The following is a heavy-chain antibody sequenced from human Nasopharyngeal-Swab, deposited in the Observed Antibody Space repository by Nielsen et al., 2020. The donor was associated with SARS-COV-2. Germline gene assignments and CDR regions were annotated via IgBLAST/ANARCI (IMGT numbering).Heavy chain of an antibody. CDR1: GYTFSNHS. D-gene: IGHD7-27*01. CDR3: ARDLNTWGIFDY. CDR2: INPVNENT. V-gene: IGHV1-3*01. Sequence: ASVKVSCKASGYTFSNHSMHWVRQAPGQRLEWMGWINPVNENTKYSQKFQGRVTITRDTSPNIGYMELNSLRSEDTALYYCARDLNTWGIFDYWGQGTLVTVSS. J-gene: IGHJ4*02.